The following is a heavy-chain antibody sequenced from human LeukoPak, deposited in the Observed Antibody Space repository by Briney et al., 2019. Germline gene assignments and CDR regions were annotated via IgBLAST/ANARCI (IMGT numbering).Heavy chain of an antibody. Sequence: GASVKVSCKASGYTFTSYGISWVRQAPGQGLEWMGWISAYNGNRKYAQKLQGRVTMTTDTSTSTAYMELRSLRSDDTAVYYCAGAAPQDAFDIWGQGTMVTVSS. CDR2: ISAYNGNR. J-gene: IGHJ3*02. V-gene: IGHV1-18*01. CDR1: GYTFTSYG. CDR3: AGAAPQDAFDI.